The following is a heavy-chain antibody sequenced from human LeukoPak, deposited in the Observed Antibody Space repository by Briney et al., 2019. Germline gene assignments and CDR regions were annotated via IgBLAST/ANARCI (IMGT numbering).Heavy chain of an antibody. D-gene: IGHD2-2*01. CDR3: ARRCVSASCYLY. V-gene: IGHV4-34*01. CDR1: GGSFSGYY. J-gene: IGHJ4*02. Sequence: SETLSLTCAVYGGSFSGYYWTWIRQPGKGLEWIGNFYSSGSTYYNPSLKSRVTISVDTSKNQFSLKVNSVTAADAAVYYCARRCVSASCYLYWGQGTLVTVSS. CDR2: FYSSGST.